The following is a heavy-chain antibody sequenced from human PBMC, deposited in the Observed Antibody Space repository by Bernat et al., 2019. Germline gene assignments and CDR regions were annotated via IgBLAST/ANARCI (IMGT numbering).Heavy chain of an antibody. V-gene: IGHV3-30*02. CDR2: IRYDGSNK. Sequence: QVQLVESGGGVVQPGVSLRLSCAASGFTFSSYGMHWVRQAPGKGLEWVAFIRYDGSNKYYADSVKGRFTISRDNSKNTLYLQMNSLRAEDTAVYYCAKDSWQWLVPPWTFDYWGQGTLVTVSS. CDR3: AKDSWQWLVPPWTFDY. CDR1: GFTFSSYG. D-gene: IGHD6-19*01. J-gene: IGHJ4*02.